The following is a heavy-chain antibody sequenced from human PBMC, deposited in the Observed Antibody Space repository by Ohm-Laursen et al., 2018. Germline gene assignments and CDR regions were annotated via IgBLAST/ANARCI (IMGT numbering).Heavy chain of an antibody. CDR3: ARGPHFVVVPTAKDWFDP. CDR2: IYYDGLNK. V-gene: IGHV3-33*01. CDR1: GFTFSRYG. D-gene: IGHD2-2*01. Sequence: SLRLSCAASGFTFSRYGMHWARQAPGKGLEWVAIIYYDGLNKYYADSVKGRFTISRDNSNNSLYLQMNSLRVEDTAVYFCARGPHFVVVPTAKDWFDPWGQGTLVTVSS. J-gene: IGHJ5*02.